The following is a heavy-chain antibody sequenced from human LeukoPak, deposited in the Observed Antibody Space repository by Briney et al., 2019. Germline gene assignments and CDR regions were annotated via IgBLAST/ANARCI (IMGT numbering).Heavy chain of an antibody. V-gene: IGHV4-39*07. CDR2: IYYSGST. CDR3: ARDQFPYGDYVSDYYYYMDV. Sequence: PSETLSLTCTVSGGSISSSSYYWGWIRQPPGKGLEWIGSIYYSGSTYYNPSLKSRVTISVDTSKNQFSLKLSSVTAADTAVYYCARDQFPYGDYVSDYYYYMDVWGKGTTVTVSS. D-gene: IGHD4-17*01. CDR1: GGSISSSSYY. J-gene: IGHJ6*03.